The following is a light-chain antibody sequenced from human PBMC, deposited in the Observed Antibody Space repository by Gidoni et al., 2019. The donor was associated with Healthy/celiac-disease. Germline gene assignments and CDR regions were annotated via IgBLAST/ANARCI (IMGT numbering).Light chain of an antibody. CDR2: AAS. Sequence: DIQLTQSPSSLSASVGDRVTITCRASQSISSYLNWYQQKQGNDPKLLIYAASSLQSGVPSRFSGSGSGTDFTLTISSLQPEDFATYYCQQSYSTPRTFGQGTKVEIK. V-gene: IGKV1-39*01. J-gene: IGKJ1*01. CDR3: QQSYSTPRT. CDR1: QSISSY.